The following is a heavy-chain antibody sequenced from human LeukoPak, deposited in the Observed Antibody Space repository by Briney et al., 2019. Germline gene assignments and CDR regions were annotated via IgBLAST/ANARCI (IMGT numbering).Heavy chain of an antibody. CDR1: GFTFSSYA. D-gene: IGHD2-2*02. CDR3: ARESWYCSSTSCYTNGFDY. J-gene: IGHJ4*02. V-gene: IGHV3-30-3*01. CDR2: ISYDGSNK. Sequence: GGSLRLSCAASGFTFSSYAMHWVRQAPGKGQEWVAVISYDGSNKYYADSVEGRFTISRDNSKNTLYLQMNSLRAEDTAVYYCARESWYCSSTSCYTNGFDYWGQGTLVTVSS.